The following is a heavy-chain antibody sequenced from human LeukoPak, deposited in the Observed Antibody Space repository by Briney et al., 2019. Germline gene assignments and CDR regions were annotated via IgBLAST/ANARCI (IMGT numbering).Heavy chain of an antibody. J-gene: IGHJ4*02. CDR2: INHSGST. CDR1: GGSITSSGYN. D-gene: IGHD1/OR15-1a*01. CDR3: ARTNNVFYYFDY. Sequence: SETLSLTCTVSGGSITSSGYNWGWIRQPPGKGLEWIGEINHSGSTNYNPSLKSRVTTSVDTSKNQFSLKLSSVTAADTAVYYCARTNNVFYYFDYWGQGTPVTVSS. V-gene: IGHV4-39*07.